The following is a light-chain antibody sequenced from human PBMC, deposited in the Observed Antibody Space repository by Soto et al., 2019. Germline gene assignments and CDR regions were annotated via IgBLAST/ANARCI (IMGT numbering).Light chain of an antibody. V-gene: IGKV3-15*01. CDR2: DVS. CDR3: QQYNNWPFS. J-gene: IGKJ5*01. CDR1: QGVTTN. Sequence: EIVMTQSPASLSMSPGERVTLSCRAGQGVTTNFAWYQQKSGQSPRLLIYDVSTRATGVPARFSGTGSETDFTLTISGLQSEDSAVYFCQQYNNWPFSFGQGTRLEIK.